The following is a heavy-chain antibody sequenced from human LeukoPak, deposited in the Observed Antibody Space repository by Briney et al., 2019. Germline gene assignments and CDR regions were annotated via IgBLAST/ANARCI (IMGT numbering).Heavy chain of an antibody. J-gene: IGHJ3*02. Sequence: ASVKVSCKASGGTFSSYAISLVRQAPGQGLEWMGGIIPIFGTANYAQKFQGRVTITADESTSTAYMELSSLRSEDTAVYYCAKKKTPPFQNTDYYDSSGYYAFHIWGQGTMVTVSS. V-gene: IGHV1-69*13. D-gene: IGHD3-22*01. CDR1: GGTFSSYA. CDR3: AKKKTPPFQNTDYYDSSGYYAFHI. CDR2: IIPIFGTA.